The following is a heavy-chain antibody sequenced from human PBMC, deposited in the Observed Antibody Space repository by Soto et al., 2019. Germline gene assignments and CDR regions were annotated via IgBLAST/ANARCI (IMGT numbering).Heavy chain of an antibody. Sequence: QVQLVQSGAEVKKPGASVKVSCKASGYTFTSYGIHWVRQAPGQRLEWMGWINAGNGNTKYSQKFQGRVTITRDTSASTAYMELSSLRSEDTAVYYCARISGWYYVDYWGQGTRVTVSS. CDR1: GYTFTSYG. D-gene: IGHD3-22*01. CDR2: INAGNGNT. CDR3: ARISGWYYVDY. J-gene: IGHJ4*02. V-gene: IGHV1-3*01.